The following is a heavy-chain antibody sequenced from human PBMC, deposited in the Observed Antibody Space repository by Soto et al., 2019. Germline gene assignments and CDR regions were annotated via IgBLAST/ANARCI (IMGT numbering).Heavy chain of an antibody. J-gene: IGHJ5*02. Sequence: QVQLQESGPGLVKPSQTLSLTCTVSGGSISSVGYYWSWIRQHPGKGLEWIGYIYNSGSTHYNPSRTSRITMSVDTSTNQFSLKLSSVTVADTAVYFCARETVGTIDRWGQGTLVTVSS. D-gene: IGHD5-12*01. V-gene: IGHV4-31*03. CDR2: IYNSGST. CDR3: ARETVGTIDR. CDR1: GGSISSVGYY.